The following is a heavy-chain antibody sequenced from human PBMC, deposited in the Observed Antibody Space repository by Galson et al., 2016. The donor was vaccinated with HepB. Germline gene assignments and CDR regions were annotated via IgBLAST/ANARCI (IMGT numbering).Heavy chain of an antibody. D-gene: IGHD3-16*01. CDR2: IHWDDDK. CDR3: AHKPPTAVSGTFCFDH. CDR1: GFSLSTNGVG. V-gene: IGHV2-5*02. J-gene: IGHJ4*02. Sequence: PALVKPTQTLTLTCTFSGFSLSTNGVGVGWIRQPPGKALEWVALIHWDDDKRYSPSLKNRLTITKDTSKNQVVLTMTNMDPVDTATYFCAHKPPTAVSGTFCFDHWGQGTLVTVSS.